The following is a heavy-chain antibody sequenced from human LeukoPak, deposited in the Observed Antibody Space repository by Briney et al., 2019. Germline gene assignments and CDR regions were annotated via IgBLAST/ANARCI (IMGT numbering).Heavy chain of an antibody. J-gene: IGHJ3*02. CDR3: ARLGGTYDAFDI. Sequence: SETLSLTCTVSGGSISSSSSYWGWIRQPPGKGLEWVGNIYYSGSTYDNPSLNSRVTISVDTSRNQFSLKLSSVTAADTAVYYCARLGGTYDAFDIWGQGTIVTVSS. V-gene: IGHV4-39*01. CDR2: IYYSGST. CDR1: GGSISSSSSY. D-gene: IGHD1-26*01.